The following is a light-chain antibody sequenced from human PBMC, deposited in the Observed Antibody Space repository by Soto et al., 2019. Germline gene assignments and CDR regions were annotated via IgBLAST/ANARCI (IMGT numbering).Light chain of an antibody. J-gene: IGLJ1*01. CDR2: EVS. Sequence: QSVLTQPPSASGSPGQSVTISCTGTSSDVGGYDYVSCYQQHPGKAPKLMIYEVSKRPSGVPDRFSGSKSGNTASLTVSGLQAEDEADYYCSSYAGSSTYVFGTGTKVTVL. CDR1: SSDVGGYDY. V-gene: IGLV2-8*01. CDR3: SSYAGSSTYV.